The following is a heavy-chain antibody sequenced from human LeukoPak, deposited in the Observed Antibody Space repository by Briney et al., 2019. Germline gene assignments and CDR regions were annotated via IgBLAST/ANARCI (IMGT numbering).Heavy chain of an antibody. V-gene: IGHV4-31*03. CDR2: IYYSGST. D-gene: IGHD2-8*01. Sequence: SQTLSLTCTVSGGSISSGGYYWSWIRQHPGKGLEWIGYIYYSGSTHYNPSLKSRVTISVDTSKNQFSLKLSSVTAADTAVYYCSRENGAFSPFGYWGQGTLVTVPS. J-gene: IGHJ4*02. CDR1: GGSISSGGYY. CDR3: SRENGAFSPFGY.